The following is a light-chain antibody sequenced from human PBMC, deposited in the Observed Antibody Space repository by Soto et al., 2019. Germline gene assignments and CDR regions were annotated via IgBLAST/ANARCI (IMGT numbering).Light chain of an antibody. V-gene: IGKV1-27*01. CDR3: QNYYSAPRT. J-gene: IGKJ1*01. CDR1: QGISNY. CDR2: GAS. Sequence: DIQMTQSPSSLSASVGDRVTITCRASQGISNYLAWYQQKPGKVPELLIYGASTLQPGVPSRFTGSGSGTDFALTIRSLQPEEIATYYCQNYYSAPRTFGQGTKVEL.